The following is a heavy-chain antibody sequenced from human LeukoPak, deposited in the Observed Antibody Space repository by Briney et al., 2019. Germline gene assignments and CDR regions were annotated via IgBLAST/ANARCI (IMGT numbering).Heavy chain of an antibody. CDR1: RFTLSNYW. CDR3: ARQRGSGCLDY. CDR2: IKQDGSET. D-gene: IGHD6-19*01. J-gene: IGHJ4*02. V-gene: IGHV3-7*01. Sequence: GGSLRLSCAASRFTLSNYWMNWVRHAPGKGLELVANIKQDGSETYYVDSVKGRFTISRDNAKNSLSLQMNSLRTEDTAVYYCARQRGSGCLDYWGQGTLVTVSS.